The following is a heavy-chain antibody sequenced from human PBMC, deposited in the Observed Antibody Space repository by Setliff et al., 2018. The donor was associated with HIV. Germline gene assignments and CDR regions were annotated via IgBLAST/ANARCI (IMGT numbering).Heavy chain of an antibody. CDR1: GYTFTSHA. CDR3: ARGSKRWLQFDFFDY. V-gene: IGHV1-3*03. D-gene: IGHD5-12*01. CDR2: INVGNGNT. Sequence: ASVMVSCKASGYTFTSHAFHWVRQAPGQSLEWMGWINVGNGNTRYSREFEGRVTITRDTSASTVHLELTSLRSEDMAVYYCARGSKRWLQFDFFDYWGQGTLVTV. J-gene: IGHJ4*02.